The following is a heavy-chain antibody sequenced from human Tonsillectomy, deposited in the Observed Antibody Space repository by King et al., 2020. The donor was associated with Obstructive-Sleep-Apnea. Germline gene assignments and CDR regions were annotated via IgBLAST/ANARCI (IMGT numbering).Heavy chain of an antibody. CDR3: AKRVDTAMVFDY. Sequence: DVQLVESGGGLVQPGGSLRLSCAASGFTFSNYAMSWVRQAPGKGLEWVSAINTGGGTTYYADSVKGRFTISRDNSKNTLYLQINSLRAEDTAVYYCAKRVDTAMVFDYWGQGTLVTVSS. CDR2: INTGGGTT. J-gene: IGHJ4*02. D-gene: IGHD5-18*01. CDR1: GFTFSNYA. V-gene: IGHV3-23*04.